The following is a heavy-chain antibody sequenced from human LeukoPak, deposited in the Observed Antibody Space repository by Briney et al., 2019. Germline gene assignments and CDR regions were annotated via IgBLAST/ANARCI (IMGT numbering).Heavy chain of an antibody. V-gene: IGHV4-34*01. CDR1: GGSFSGYY. J-gene: IGHJ3*02. Sequence: SETLSLTCAVYGGSFSGYYWTWFRQPPGKGLEWIGEINHSGSTNYNPSLKSRVTISVDTSKNQFSLKLSSVTAADTAVYYCAREGAVAYENAFDIWGQGTMVTVSS. CDR2: INHSGST. D-gene: IGHD6-19*01. CDR3: AREGAVAYENAFDI.